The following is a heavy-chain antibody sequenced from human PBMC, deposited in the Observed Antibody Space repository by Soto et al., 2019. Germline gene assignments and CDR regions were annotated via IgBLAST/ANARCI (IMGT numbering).Heavy chain of an antibody. Sequence: ASVKVSCKTSGYMFTTYGINWVRQAPGQGLEWMGWISAYNGKTKYAQKFQSRVSLTTDTSTSTAYMELRSLRSDDTAIYYCVRDHYYDNSGPLDYWGQGTLVTAPQ. CDR1: GYMFTTYG. J-gene: IGHJ4*02. CDR2: ISAYNGKT. CDR3: VRDHYYDNSGPLDY. V-gene: IGHV1-18*01. D-gene: IGHD3-22*01.